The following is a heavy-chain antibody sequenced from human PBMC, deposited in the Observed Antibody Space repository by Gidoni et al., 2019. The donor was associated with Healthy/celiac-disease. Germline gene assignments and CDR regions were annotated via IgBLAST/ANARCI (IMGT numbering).Heavy chain of an antibody. J-gene: IGHJ6*03. Sequence: QVTLKESGPVLVKPTETLTLTCTVSGFSRSNARMGVSWIRQPPGKALEWLAHIFSNDEKSYSTSRKSRLTISKDTSKSQVVLTMTNMDPVDTATYYCARVTYCGGDCYLDYYYYYMDVWGKGTTVTVSS. CDR1: GFSRSNARMG. CDR3: ARVTYCGGDCYLDYYYYYMDV. D-gene: IGHD2-21*01. V-gene: IGHV2-26*01. CDR2: IFSNDEK.